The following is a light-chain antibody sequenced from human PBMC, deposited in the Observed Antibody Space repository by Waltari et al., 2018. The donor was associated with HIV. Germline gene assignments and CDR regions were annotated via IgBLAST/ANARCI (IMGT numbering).Light chain of an antibody. CDR2: GAS. Sequence: DIQMTQSPSSLSASLGDRVTISCRTSQIINSFLNWYQQKPGKVPKLLIYGASTLESGVPSRFSGTGYGTDFSLTISNLQPEDFATYYCLQGYSSPLTFGPGTKVDIK. J-gene: IGKJ3*01. V-gene: IGKV1-39*01. CDR3: LQGYSSPLT. CDR1: QIINSF.